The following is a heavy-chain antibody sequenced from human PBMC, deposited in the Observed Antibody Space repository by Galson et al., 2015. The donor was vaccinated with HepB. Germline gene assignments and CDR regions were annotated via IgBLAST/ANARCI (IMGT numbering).Heavy chain of an antibody. CDR2: ISGSGGSP. Sequence: SLRLSCAASGFTFRNYVMNWVRQAPGKGLEWVSDISGSGGSPYYADSVKGRFTISRDNSKNTLYLQMNSLRAEDTAVYYCAIRAASRPRPSHPWGQATTVPVSS. V-gene: IGHV3-23*01. J-gene: IGHJ3*01. CDR1: GFTFRNYV. CDR3: AIRAASRPRPSHP. D-gene: IGHD2-15*01.